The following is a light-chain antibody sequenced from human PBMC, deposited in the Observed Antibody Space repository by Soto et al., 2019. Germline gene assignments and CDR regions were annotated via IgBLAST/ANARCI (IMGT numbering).Light chain of an antibody. V-gene: IGKV1-39*01. CDR2: SAS. J-gene: IGKJ4*01. Sequence: DIQMTQSPSSLSASVGDRVTITCRASQSISFYLNWYQQKPGNAPKVLIYSASNLQTGVPSRFSGNGSETEFTLTISSLQSEDIATYYCQQYNNSPLTFGGGTKVDIK. CDR1: QSISFY. CDR3: QQYNNSPLT.